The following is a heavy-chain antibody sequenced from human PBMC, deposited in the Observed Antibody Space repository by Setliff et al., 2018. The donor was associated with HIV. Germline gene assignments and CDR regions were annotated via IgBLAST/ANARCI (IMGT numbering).Heavy chain of an antibody. D-gene: IGHD6-19*01. Sequence: LSLTCAVYGGSFSGYYWSWIRQSPGKGLEWIGEVSYSGNTNYNPSLKSRLNISVDTSKNQFSLRLNSVTAADTAVYYCAREERGWSNRGAFDVWGLGTMVTVSS. CDR1: GGSFSGYY. J-gene: IGHJ3*01. CDR2: VSYSGNT. CDR3: AREERGWSNRGAFDV. V-gene: IGHV4-34*01.